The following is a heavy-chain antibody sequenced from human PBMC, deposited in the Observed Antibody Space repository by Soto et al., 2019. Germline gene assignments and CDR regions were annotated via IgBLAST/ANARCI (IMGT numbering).Heavy chain of an antibody. D-gene: IGHD6-19*01. Sequence: SETLSLTCAVSGASISGNNWWSWVRQPPGKGLEWIGEIYHSGSTNYNPSLKSRVTISVDKSKNQFSLKLNSVTAADTAVYYCARAGWDFDYWGQGTLVTVSS. J-gene: IGHJ4*02. CDR3: ARAGWDFDY. CDR2: IYHSGST. CDR1: GASISGNNW. V-gene: IGHV4-4*02.